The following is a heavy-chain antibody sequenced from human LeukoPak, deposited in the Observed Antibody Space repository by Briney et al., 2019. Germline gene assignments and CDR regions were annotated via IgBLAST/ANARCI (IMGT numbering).Heavy chain of an antibody. CDR1: GGSFSGYY. V-gene: IGHV4-34*01. J-gene: IGHJ5*02. CDR3: ARAPNWFDP. Sequence: SETLTLTCAVYGGSFSGYYWSWIRQPPGKGLEWIGEINHSGSTNYNPSLKSRVTISVDTSKNQFSLKLSSVTAADTAVYYCARAPNWFDPWGQGTLVTVSS. CDR2: INHSGST.